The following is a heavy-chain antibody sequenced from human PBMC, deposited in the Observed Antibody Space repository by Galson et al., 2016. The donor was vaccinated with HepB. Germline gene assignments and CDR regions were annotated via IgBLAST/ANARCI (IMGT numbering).Heavy chain of an antibody. J-gene: IGHJ4*02. CDR3: AREKVGTTTQYYFEY. CDR1: GFTFSDYY. V-gene: IGHV3-11*04. D-gene: IGHD1-26*01. CDR2: ISSSGNSM. Sequence: SLRLSCAASGFTFSDYYMNWIRQAPGKGLEWISYISSSGNSMLYADSVKGRFTISRDISKNTLFLQMASLRAEDTAVYYCAREKVGTTTQYYFEYWGQGTLVTVSS.